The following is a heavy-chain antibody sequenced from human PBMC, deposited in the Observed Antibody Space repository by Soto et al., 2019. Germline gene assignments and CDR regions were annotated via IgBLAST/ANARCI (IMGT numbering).Heavy chain of an antibody. D-gene: IGHD2-21*02. J-gene: IGHJ4*02. Sequence: EVQLVESGGGVIQPWGSRRLSCAASGFTVSRNYMTWVRRAPGKGLEWVSIIYGGGNTYYADSVKGRFTISRDNSKNTLYLQMNSLRAADTAVYYCASSDKCGTDCCSFDYWGQVALVTVSS. CDR2: IYGGGNT. CDR3: ASSDKCGTDCCSFDY. V-gene: IGHV3-53*01. CDR1: GFTVSRNY.